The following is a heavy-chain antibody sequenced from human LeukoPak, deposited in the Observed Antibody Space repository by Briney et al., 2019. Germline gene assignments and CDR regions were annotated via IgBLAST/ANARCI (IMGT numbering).Heavy chain of an antibody. V-gene: IGHV4-34*01. J-gene: IGHJ5*02. D-gene: IGHD1-1*01. CDR1: GGSFSGYY. CDR3: ARDQVFWKDHRDWFDP. Sequence: SETLSLTCAVYGGSFSGYYWSWVRQPPGKGLEWIGEINHSGSTNYNPSLKSRVTISVDTSKNQFSLKLSSVTAADTAVYYCARDQVFWKDHRDWFDPWGQGTLVTVSS. CDR2: INHSGST.